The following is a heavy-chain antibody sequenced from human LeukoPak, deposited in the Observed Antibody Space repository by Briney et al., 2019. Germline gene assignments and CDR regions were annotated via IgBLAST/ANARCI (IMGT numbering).Heavy chain of an antibody. V-gene: IGHV3-66*04. D-gene: IGHD5-18*01. CDR1: GFTVKDNF. CDR2: LYSGGAT. CDR3: AKQRGGRGYSYGSSDTLDY. Sequence: PGGSLRLSCAASGFTVKDNFMSWVRQAPGKGLEWASVLYSGGATYYADSVKGRFTISRDNSKNTLYLQMNSLRAEDTAVYYCAKQRGGRGYSYGSSDTLDYWGQGTLVTVSS. J-gene: IGHJ4*02.